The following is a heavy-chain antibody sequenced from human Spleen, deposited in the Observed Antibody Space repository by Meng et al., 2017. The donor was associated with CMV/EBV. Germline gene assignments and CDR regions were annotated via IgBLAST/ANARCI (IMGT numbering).Heavy chain of an antibody. Sequence: SCKPSGYTCTGHYLYWVRQAPGQGLEWMGWINPINGDTNYAQHFQGRVSVTTDTSISTAYMELRRLRPDDTAVYYCAKGYMTGTDYWGQGTLVTVSS. D-gene: IGHD3-9*01. CDR2: INPINGDT. CDR3: AKGYMTGTDY. J-gene: IGHJ4*02. V-gene: IGHV1-2*02. CDR1: GYTCTGHY.